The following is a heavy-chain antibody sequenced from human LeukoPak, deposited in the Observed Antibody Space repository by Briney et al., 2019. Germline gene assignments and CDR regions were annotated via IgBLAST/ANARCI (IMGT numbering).Heavy chain of an antibody. CDR1: GFTFSSYT. J-gene: IGHJ4*02. CDR2: ITTSDGNT. V-gene: IGHV3-23*01. D-gene: IGHD3/OR15-3a*01. CDR3: ATTARVGQN. Sequence: GGSLRLSCAASGFTFSSYTMSWVRQAPGKGLEWVSTITTSDGNTYYADSVKGRFTVSRDNSKNTLFLQMNSLRAEDTAVYYCATTARVGQNWGQGTLVTVSS.